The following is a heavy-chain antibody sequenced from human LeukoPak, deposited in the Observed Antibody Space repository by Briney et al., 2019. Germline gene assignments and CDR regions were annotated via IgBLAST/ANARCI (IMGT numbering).Heavy chain of an antibody. Sequence: ASVKVSCRASGYTFTGYYMHWVRQAPGEGLEWMGWINPNSGGTNYAQKFQGRVTMTRDTSISTAYMELSRLRSDDTAVYYCARESGGYYFDYWGQGTLVTVSS. CDR2: INPNSGGT. D-gene: IGHD3-22*01. J-gene: IGHJ4*02. CDR1: GYTFTGYY. CDR3: ARESGGYYFDY. V-gene: IGHV1-2*02.